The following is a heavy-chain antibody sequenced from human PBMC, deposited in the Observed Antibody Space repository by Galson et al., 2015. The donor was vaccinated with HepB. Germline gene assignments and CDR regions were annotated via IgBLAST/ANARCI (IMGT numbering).Heavy chain of an antibody. CDR3: ASYARWGVVVITTAYFDY. Sequence: SLRLSCAASGFTFSSYEMNWVRQAPGKGLEWVSYISSSGSTIYFADSVKGRFTISRDNAKNSLYLQMNSLRAEDTAVYYCASYARWGVVVITTAYFDYWGQGTLVTVSS. D-gene: IGHD3-22*01. CDR1: GFTFSSYE. V-gene: IGHV3-48*03. CDR2: ISSSGSTI. J-gene: IGHJ4*02.